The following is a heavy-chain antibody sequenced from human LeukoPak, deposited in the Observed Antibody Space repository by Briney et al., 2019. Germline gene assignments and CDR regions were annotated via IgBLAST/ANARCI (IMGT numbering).Heavy chain of an antibody. D-gene: IGHD3-9*01. CDR1: GGSISSSTW. J-gene: IGHJ4*02. CDR2: FFYSGST. CDR3: ASGGLVSRYLDH. Sequence: SDTLSLTCAVSGGSISSSTWWTWVRQPPGKGLECIGEFFYSGSTNSNPSLKSRLTMSVDESKHEFSLKLTSVTVADTAVYYCASGGLVSRYLDHWGQGTLVTVSP. V-gene: IGHV4-4*02.